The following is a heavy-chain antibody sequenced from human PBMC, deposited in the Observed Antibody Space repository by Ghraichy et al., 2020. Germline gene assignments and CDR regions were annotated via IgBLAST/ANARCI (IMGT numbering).Heavy chain of an antibody. CDR1: GFTFSNYW. CDR2: IKQDGSEK. V-gene: IGHV3-7*01. CDR3: PRDVWCSGGSCYSYYDY. D-gene: IGHD2-15*01. J-gene: IGHJ4*02. Sequence: GSLRLSCAASGFTFSNYWMTWVRQAPGKGLEWVANIKQDGSEKYYVDSVKGRFTISRDNAKNSLYLQMNSLRAEDTAVYYCPRDVWCSGGSCYSYYDYWGQGTLVTVSS.